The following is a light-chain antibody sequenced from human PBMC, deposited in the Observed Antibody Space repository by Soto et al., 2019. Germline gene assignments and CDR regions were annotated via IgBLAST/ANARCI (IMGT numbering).Light chain of an antibody. J-gene: IGLJ2*01. Sequence: QSVLTQPPSASGSPGQWVTISCSGSSGNIGGNTVKWYQHLPGTAPTLLIYGNSQRPPRVPDRLSASTTGTSASLAISGLQSEDEDDYYCPAWDDSLNGVLFGGGTKLTVL. V-gene: IGLV1-44*01. CDR3: PAWDDSLNGVL. CDR2: GNS. CDR1: SGNIGGNT.